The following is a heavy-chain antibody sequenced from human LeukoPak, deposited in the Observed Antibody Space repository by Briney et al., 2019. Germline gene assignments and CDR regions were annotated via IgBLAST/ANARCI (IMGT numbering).Heavy chain of an antibody. D-gene: IGHD5-12*01. Sequence: SETLSLTCTVSGGSISSYYWSWIRQPPGKGLEWIGYIYYSGSTNYNPSLKSRVTISVDTSKNQFSLKLSSVTAADTAVYYCARDFLPPHYTATIRPDWYFDLWGRGTLVTVSS. CDR1: GGSISSYY. CDR2: IYYSGST. V-gene: IGHV4-59*01. CDR3: ARDFLPPHYTATIRPDWYFDL. J-gene: IGHJ2*01.